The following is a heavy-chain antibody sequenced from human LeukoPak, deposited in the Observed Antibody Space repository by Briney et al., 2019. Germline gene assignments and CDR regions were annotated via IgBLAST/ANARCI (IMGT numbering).Heavy chain of an antibody. D-gene: IGHD6-19*01. Sequence: GGSLRLSCAASGFSFSSYGMYWVRQAPGKGLEWVAVIWHDESAEFYGDSVKGRFSISRDNSKNTLYLQMDRVRVPGPDRYYCAKDHRGGWSGYFDSWGQGALVTVSS. CDR1: GFSFSSYG. CDR2: IWHDESAE. V-gene: IGHV3-33*06. J-gene: IGHJ4*02. CDR3: AKDHRGGWSGYFDS.